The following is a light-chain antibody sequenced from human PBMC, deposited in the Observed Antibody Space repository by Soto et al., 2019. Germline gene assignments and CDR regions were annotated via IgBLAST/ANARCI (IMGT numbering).Light chain of an antibody. CDR3: SSYTSSTTVV. Sequence: QSALTQPASVSGSPGQSITISCTGTSSDVGGYDYVCWYQQYPGKAPKLLIYDVIERPSGVSNRFSGSKSGNAASLTISGLQAEDEADYYCSSYTSSTTVVFGGGTKVTVL. V-gene: IGLV2-14*03. CDR1: SSDVGGYDY. J-gene: IGLJ2*01. CDR2: DVI.